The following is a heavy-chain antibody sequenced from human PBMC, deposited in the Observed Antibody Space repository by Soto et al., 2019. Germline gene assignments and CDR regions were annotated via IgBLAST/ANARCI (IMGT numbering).Heavy chain of an antibody. D-gene: IGHD1-26*01. CDR3: ARDRSGSYTYYFDY. J-gene: IGHJ4*02. Sequence: SVKVSCKASGDTLSTYTFTWVRQAPGQGLEWMGGIIPIFGTPNYAQKFEGRVTISADQSASTAYMELSSLRSDDTAAYYCARDRSGSYTYYFDYWGQGTPVTVSS. V-gene: IGHV1-69*13. CDR1: GDTLSTYT. CDR2: IIPIFGTP.